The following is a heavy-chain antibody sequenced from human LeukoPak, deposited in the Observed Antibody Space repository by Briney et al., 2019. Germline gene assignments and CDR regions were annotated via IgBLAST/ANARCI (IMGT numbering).Heavy chain of an antibody. J-gene: IGHJ4*02. CDR2: INPYRGDT. CDR3: ATSGHYYDTTGYHNPRFDH. V-gene: IGHV1-2*02. Sequence: ASVKVSCKASGYTFTGYFMHWVRQAPGRGLEWMGWINPYRGDTNFAQKFQGRVTMSRDTSTSTAYVELRSLRSDDTAVYYCATSGHYYDTTGYHNPRFDHWCQGTLVTVSS. D-gene: IGHD3-22*01. CDR1: GYTFTGYF.